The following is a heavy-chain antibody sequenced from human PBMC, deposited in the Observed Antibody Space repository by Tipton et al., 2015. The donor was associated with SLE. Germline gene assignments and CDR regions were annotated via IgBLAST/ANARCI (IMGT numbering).Heavy chain of an antibody. CDR2: IRSKAYGGTK. D-gene: IGHD3-3*01. CDR3: TGGRYYDFWSRI. CDR1: GFTFSSYW. J-gene: IGHJ3*02. Sequence: SLRLSCAASGFTFSSYWMSWVRQAPGKGLEWVGFIRSKAYGGTKEYAASVKGRFTISRDDSKSIAYLQMNSLKTEDTAVYYCTGGRYYDFWSRIWGQGTMVTVSS. V-gene: IGHV3-49*04.